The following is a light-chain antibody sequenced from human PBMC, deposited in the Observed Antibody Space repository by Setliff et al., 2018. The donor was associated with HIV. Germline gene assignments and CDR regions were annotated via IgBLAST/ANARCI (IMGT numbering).Light chain of an antibody. CDR2: DVT. V-gene: IGLV2-11*01. CDR1: SSDVGGYNF. J-gene: IGLJ1*01. Sequence: QSALTQPRSVSGSPGQSVPISCTGTSSDVGGYNFVSWYQQRPGKAPKLMIYDVTKRPSGVPDRFSGSKSGNTASLTISGLQAEDEADYYCCSYAGSHTFVFGTGTKVTVL. CDR3: CSYAGSHTFV.